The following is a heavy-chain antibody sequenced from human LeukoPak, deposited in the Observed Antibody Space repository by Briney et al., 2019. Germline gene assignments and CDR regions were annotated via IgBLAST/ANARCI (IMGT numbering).Heavy chain of an antibody. CDR1: GFTFSSYG. V-gene: IGHV3-33*01. CDR2: IWYDGSNK. CDR3: ARDGYCSSTSCAPGDY. D-gene: IGHD2-2*03. J-gene: IGHJ4*02. Sequence: GGSLRLSCAASGFTFSSYGMHRVRQAPGKGLEWVAVIWYDGSNKYYADSVKGRFTISRDNSKNTLYLQMNSLRAEDTAVYYCARDGYCSSTSCAPGDYWGQGTLVTVSS.